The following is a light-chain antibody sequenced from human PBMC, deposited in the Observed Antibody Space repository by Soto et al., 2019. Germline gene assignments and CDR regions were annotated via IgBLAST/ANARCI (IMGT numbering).Light chain of an antibody. Sequence: QSALTQPASVSGSPGQSITISCTGTSCDVGSYNLVSWYQQHPGKAPKLMVYEVSKRPSGVSDRFSGSKSGDTASLTISGLQAEEEADYSCCSYAGTTTSSYVFGTGTKVTVL. CDR1: SCDVGSYNL. J-gene: IGLJ1*01. CDR2: EVS. V-gene: IGLV2-23*02. CDR3: CSYAGTTTSSYV.